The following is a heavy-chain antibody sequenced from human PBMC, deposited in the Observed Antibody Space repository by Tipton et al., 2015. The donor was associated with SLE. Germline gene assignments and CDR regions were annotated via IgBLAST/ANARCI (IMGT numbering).Heavy chain of an antibody. J-gene: IGHJ4*02. V-gene: IGHV4-59*07. CDR1: GASTSDFY. CDR2: IYATDKT. CDR3: APLPEH. Sequence: TLSLTCSVSGASTSDFYWSWIRQPPGKGLEWIGFIYATDKTRYSPSLSSRAVISVGPSKNQVSLKLTSVTAADTGTYYCAPLPEHWGQGTLVAVSS.